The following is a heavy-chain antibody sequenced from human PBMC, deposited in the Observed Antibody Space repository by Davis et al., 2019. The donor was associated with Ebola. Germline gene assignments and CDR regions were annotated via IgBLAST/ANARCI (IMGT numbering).Heavy chain of an antibody. CDR2: ISGSGGST. CDR1: GFTFSSYA. V-gene: IGHV3-23*01. D-gene: IGHD1-1*01. CDR3: AKETTGTPGLYYGMDV. J-gene: IGHJ6*02. Sequence: GESLKISCAASGFTFSSYAMSWVRQAPGKGLEWVSAISGSGGSTYYADSVKGRFTISRDNSKNTLYLQMNSLGAEDTAVYYCAKETTGTPGLYYGMDVWGQGTTVTVSS.